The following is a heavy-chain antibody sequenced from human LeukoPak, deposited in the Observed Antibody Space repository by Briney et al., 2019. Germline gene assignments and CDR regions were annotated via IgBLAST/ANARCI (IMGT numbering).Heavy chain of an antibody. CDR3: ATYRQVLLPFES. V-gene: IGHV3-23*01. CDR1: GFTFSSYG. CDR2: ISGSGGST. Sequence: PGGSLRLSRAASGFTFSSYGMSWVRQAPGKGLEWVSAISGSGGSTYYADSVKGRFTISRDNSKNTLYLQMNSLRAEDTAIYYCATYRQVLLPFESWGQGTLVTVSS. D-gene: IGHD2-8*02. J-gene: IGHJ4*02.